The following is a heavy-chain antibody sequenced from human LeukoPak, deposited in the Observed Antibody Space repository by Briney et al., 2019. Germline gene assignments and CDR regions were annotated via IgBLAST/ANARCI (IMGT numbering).Heavy chain of an antibody. V-gene: IGHV3-21*04. D-gene: IGHD6-13*01. CDR3: AKVIAAAGNYDAFDI. CDR2: ISGSGNDR. Sequence: PGGSLRLSCSPSGFTFSSYTMSWVRQAPGKGLEWVSSISGSGNDRHYADSVKGRYTISRDNAKNSLYLQMNSLRAEDTALYYCAKVIAAAGNYDAFDIWGQGTMVTVSS. J-gene: IGHJ3*02. CDR1: GFTFSSYT.